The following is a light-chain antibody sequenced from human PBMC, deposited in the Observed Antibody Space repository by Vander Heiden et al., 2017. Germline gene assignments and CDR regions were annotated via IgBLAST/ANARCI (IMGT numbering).Light chain of an antibody. V-gene: IGLV3-21*02. CDR1: TLGRER. CDR3: QVWDSSSDHPYV. J-gene: IGLJ1*01. Sequence: SYVLPQPPSGSLAPGRTARITCGGSTLGRERVHWYQQKPGQAAVLVVYDDSDRPSGIPERFSGSNSGNTATLTISRVEAGDEADYYCQVWDSSSDHPYVFGTGTKVTVL. CDR2: DDS.